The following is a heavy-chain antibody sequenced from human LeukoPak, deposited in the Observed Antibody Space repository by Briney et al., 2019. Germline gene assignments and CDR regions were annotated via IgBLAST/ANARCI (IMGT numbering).Heavy chain of an antibody. Sequence: SETLSLTCTVSGYSISSGYYWGWIRLPPGKGLEWIGYIYHSGSTYYNPSLKSRVTISVDTSKNQFSLKLSSVTAADTAVYHCARGGRCSSSSCYTSWFDPWGQGTLITVSS. CDR1: GYSISSGYY. CDR2: IYHSGST. CDR3: ARGGRCSSSSCYTSWFDP. J-gene: IGHJ5*02. V-gene: IGHV4-38-2*02. D-gene: IGHD2-2*02.